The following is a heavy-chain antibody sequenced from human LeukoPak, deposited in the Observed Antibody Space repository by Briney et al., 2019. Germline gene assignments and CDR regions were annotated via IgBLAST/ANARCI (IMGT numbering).Heavy chain of an antibody. Sequence: SETLSLTCTVSGYSISSGHYWGWIRQPPGKGLEWIGSIYHSGSTYYNPSLKSRVTISVDTSKNQFSLKLSSVTAADTAVYYCAIGGRGSYYPYYYYGMDVWGQGTTVTVSS. D-gene: IGHD1-26*01. CDR1: GYSISSGHY. V-gene: IGHV4-38-2*02. J-gene: IGHJ6*02. CDR2: IYHSGST. CDR3: AIGGRGSYYPYYYYGMDV.